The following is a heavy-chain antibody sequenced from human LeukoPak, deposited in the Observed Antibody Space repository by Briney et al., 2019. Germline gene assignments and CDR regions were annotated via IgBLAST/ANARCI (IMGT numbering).Heavy chain of an antibody. V-gene: IGHV4-34*01. J-gene: IGHJ6*03. D-gene: IGHD2-2*02. CDR3: ARGYCSSTSCYKRGSSWTGYYYYYMDV. CDR2: INHSGST. CDR1: GGSFSGYY. Sequence: SETLSLTCAVYGGSFSGYYWSWIRQPPGKGLEWIGEINHSGSTNYNPSLKSRVTISVDTSKNQFSLKLSSVTAADTAVYHCARGYCSSTSCYKRGSSWTGYYYYYMDVWGKGTTVTVSS.